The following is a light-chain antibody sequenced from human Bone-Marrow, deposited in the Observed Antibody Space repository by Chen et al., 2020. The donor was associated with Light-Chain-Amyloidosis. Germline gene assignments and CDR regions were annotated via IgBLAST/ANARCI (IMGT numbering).Light chain of an antibody. CDR3: QQYYSTPRT. J-gene: IGKJ1*01. Sequence: DIVMTQSPDSLAVSLGERATINCKSSQSVLYSSNNKNYLAWYPQKPGQPPKLLMYWASTRESGVPDRFSGSGSGTDFTLTISSLQAEDVAVYYCQQYYSTPRTFGQGTKVEIK. CDR2: WAS. CDR1: QSVLYSSNNKNY. V-gene: IGKV4-1*01.